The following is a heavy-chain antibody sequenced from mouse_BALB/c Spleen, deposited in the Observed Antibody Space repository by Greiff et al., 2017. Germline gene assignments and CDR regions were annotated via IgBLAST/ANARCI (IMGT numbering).Heavy chain of an antibody. Sequence: EVMLVESGAELVRPGALVKLSCKASGFNIKDYYMHWVKQRPEQGLEWIGWIDPENGNTIYDPKFQGKASITADTSSNTAYLQLSSLTSEDTAVYYCASGAGAMDYWGQGTSVTVSS. J-gene: IGHJ4*01. CDR1: GFNIKDYY. CDR3: ASGAGAMDY. V-gene: IGHV14-1*02. CDR2: IDPENGNT.